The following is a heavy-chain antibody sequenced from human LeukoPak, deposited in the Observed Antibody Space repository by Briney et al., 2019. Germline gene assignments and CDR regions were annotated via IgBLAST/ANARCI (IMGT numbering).Heavy chain of an antibody. J-gene: IGHJ2*01. D-gene: IGHD6-13*01. CDR1: GGSITNYNYY. V-gene: IGHV4-39*07. CDR3: ARVYYSSSYDYGYFDL. Sequence: SETLSLTCTVSGGSITNYNYYWAWIRQPPGKGLEWIGEINHSGGTSFNPSLKSRVTISVDTSKNQFSLKLSSVTAADTAVYYCARVYYSSSYDYGYFDLWGRGTLVTVSS. CDR2: INHSGGT.